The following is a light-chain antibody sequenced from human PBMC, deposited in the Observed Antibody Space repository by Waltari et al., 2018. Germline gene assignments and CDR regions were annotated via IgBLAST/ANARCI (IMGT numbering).Light chain of an antibody. J-gene: IGKJ2*01. Sequence: EIVMTQSPATLSVSPGERATLSCRASQSVSSNLAWYQQKPGQAPRLLIYGASTRATGIPARFSGSGSGTEFTLTISRVEAEDVGVYYCMQGTHYTFGQGTKLEIK. CDR1: QSVSSN. CDR3: MQGTHYT. CDR2: GAS. V-gene: IGKV3-15*01.